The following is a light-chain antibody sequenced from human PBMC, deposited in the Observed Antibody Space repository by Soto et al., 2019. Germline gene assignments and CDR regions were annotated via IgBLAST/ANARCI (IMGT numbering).Light chain of an antibody. CDR2: DAS. Sequence: DIQMTQSPSTLSSSVGDRVTMSCRASQSISSWLAWYQQKPGKAPKLLIYDASSLESGVPSRFSGSGSGTEFTLTISSLQPEDFATYYCQQANSFPPTFGGGTKVDI. CDR3: QQANSFPPT. CDR1: QSISSW. V-gene: IGKV1-5*01. J-gene: IGKJ4*01.